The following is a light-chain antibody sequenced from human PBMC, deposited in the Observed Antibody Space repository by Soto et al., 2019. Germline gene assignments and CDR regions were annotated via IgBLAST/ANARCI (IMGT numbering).Light chain of an antibody. V-gene: IGKV1-5*03. CDR3: QQYNSYSPT. CDR2: KAS. J-gene: IGKJ1*01. CDR1: QSISVW. Sequence: DIQVTQSPSSLSAFVGDRVTITCRASQSISVWLAWYQQKAGKAPNLLIYKASRLESGVPSRFSGSGSETEFTLTISGLQPGDSATYYCQQYNSYSPTFGQGTKVDIK.